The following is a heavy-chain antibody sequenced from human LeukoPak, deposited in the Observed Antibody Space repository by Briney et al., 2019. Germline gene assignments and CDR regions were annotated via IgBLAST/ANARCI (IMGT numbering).Heavy chain of an antibody. J-gene: IGHJ5*02. CDR3: ARVYLVVVPAAISSGPAWFDP. Sequence: SETLSLTCTVSGGSISSGGYYWSWIRQPPGKGLEWIGYIYHSGSTYYNPSLKSRVTISVDRSKNQFSLKLSSVTAADTAVYYCARVYLVVVPAAISSGPAWFDPWGQGTLVTVSS. D-gene: IGHD2-2*01. CDR2: IYHSGST. V-gene: IGHV4-30-2*01. CDR1: GGSISSGGYY.